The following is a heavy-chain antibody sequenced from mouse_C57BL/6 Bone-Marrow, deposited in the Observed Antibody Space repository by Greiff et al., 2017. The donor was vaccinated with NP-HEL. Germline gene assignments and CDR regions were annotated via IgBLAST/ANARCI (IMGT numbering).Heavy chain of an antibody. CDR2: ISNGGGST. CDR3: AREIYYYGSSSFAY. J-gene: IGHJ3*01. CDR1: GFTFSDYY. Sequence: DVHLVESGGGLVQPGGSLKLSCAASGFTFSDYYMYWVRQTPEKRLEWVAYISNGGGSTYYPDTVKGRFTISRDNAKNTLYLQMSRLKSEDTAMYYCAREIYYYGSSSFAYWGQGTLVTVSA. D-gene: IGHD1-1*01. V-gene: IGHV5-12*01.